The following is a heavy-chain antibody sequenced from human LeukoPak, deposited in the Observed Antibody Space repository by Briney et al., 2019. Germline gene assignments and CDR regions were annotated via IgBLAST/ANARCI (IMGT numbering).Heavy chain of an antibody. Sequence: PSQTLSLTCTVSGGSISSGGYYWSWIRQHPGKGLEWIGYIYYSGSTNYNPSLKSRVTISVDTSKNQFSLKLNSVTAADTAVYYCVRDLAAAGPDAFDIWGQGTMVTVSS. V-gene: IGHV4-61*08. CDR3: VRDLAAAGPDAFDI. CDR1: GGSISSGGYY. J-gene: IGHJ3*02. CDR2: IYYSGST. D-gene: IGHD6-13*01.